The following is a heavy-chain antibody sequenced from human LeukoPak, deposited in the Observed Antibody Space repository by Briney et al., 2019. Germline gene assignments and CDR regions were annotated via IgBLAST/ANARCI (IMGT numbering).Heavy chain of an antibody. D-gene: IGHD3-22*01. CDR2: IYYSGST. J-gene: IGHJ5*02. Sequence: SETLSLTCTVSGGSISSYYWSWIRQPPGKGLEWIGYIYYSGSTNYNPSLKSRVTISVDTSKNQFSLKLSSVTAADTAVYYCARGAYYYDSSGYIPMELLFDPWGQGTLVTVSS. V-gene: IGHV4-59*01. CDR1: GGSISSYY. CDR3: ARGAYYYDSSGYIPMELLFDP.